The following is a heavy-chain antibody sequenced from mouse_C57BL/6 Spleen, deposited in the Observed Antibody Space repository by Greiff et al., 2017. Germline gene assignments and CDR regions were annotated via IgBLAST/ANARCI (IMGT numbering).Heavy chain of an antibody. J-gene: IGHJ2*01. D-gene: IGHD3-2*02. CDR1: GYAFSSSW. V-gene: IGHV1-82*01. CDR3: ARGSSGNLDY. CDR2: IYPGDGDT. Sequence: QVQLKQSGPELVKPGASVKISCKASGYAFSSSWMNWVKQRPGKGLEWIGRIYPGDGDTNYNGKFKGKATLTADKSSSTAYMQLSSLTSEDSAVYFCARGSSGNLDYWGQGTTLTVSS.